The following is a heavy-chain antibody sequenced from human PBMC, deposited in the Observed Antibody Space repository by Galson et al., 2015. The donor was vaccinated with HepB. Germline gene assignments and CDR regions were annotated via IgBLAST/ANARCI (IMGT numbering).Heavy chain of an antibody. D-gene: IGHD7-27*01. CDR2: VAHDGTVQ. J-gene: IGHJ2*01. V-gene: IGHV3-30*18. CDR3: AKEPGPRASPWYFDL. CDR1: GFAFSYAW. Sequence: SLRLSCAASGFAFSYAWMSWVRQAPGKGLEWVAVVAHDGTVQYYADSVKGRFTVSRDNSKNTMYLQLNSLRPEDAGLYYCAKEPGPRASPWYFDLWGRGTLVTVSS.